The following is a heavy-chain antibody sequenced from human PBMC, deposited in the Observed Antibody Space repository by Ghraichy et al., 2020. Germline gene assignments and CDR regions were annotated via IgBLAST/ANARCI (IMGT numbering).Heavy chain of an antibody. Sequence: GESLNISCTSSGFTFSQYDINWVRQAPGKGLEWVSTIAADGTDTYSPDSLKGRFTISRDNAKNSVFLHVNSLRVDDTGVYYCARSDRNDIRYAMNVCGQGTAVTVPS. CDR3: ARSDRNDIRYAMNV. V-gene: IGHV3-21*03. CDR1: GFTFSQYD. CDR2: IAADGTDT. J-gene: IGHJ6*02. D-gene: IGHD1-1*01.